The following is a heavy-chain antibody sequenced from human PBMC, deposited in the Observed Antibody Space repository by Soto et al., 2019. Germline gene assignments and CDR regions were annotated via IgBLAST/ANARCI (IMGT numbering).Heavy chain of an antibody. J-gene: IGHJ4*02. Sequence: GESLKISCKGSGYSFTSYWISWVRQMPGKGLEWMGRIDPSDSYTNYSPSFQGHVTISADKSISTAYVQWSSLKASDTAMSYCATSSNKLGLPPKYWGQGTLVTVSS. CDR2: IDPSDSYT. D-gene: IGHD1-7*01. CDR1: GYSFTSYW. CDR3: ATSSNKLGLPPKY. V-gene: IGHV5-10-1*01.